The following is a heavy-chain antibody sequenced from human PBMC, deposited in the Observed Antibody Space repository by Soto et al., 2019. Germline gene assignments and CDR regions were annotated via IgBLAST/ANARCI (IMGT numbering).Heavy chain of an antibody. CDR1: GFSLTTRGVG. Sequence: QITLKESGPTLVKPTQTLTLTCTFSGFSLTTRGVGVGWSRQPPGKALEWLALIYWDDDEGYSPSLKSRLTITKDPSKNQVVLTVTNMDPVDTATYYCAHRPRGYSYHFDYWGQGTLVTVSS. CDR3: AHRPRGYSYHFDY. D-gene: IGHD5-18*01. V-gene: IGHV2-5*02. J-gene: IGHJ4*02. CDR2: IYWDDDE.